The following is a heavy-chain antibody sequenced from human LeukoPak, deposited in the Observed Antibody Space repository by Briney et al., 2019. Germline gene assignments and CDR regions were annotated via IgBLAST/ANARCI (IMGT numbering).Heavy chain of an antibody. CDR1: GYTFTSHA. D-gene: IGHD3-10*01. CDR2: INPSGGST. Sequence: ASVKVSCKASGYTFTSHAINWVRQAPGQGLEWMGLINPSGGSTNYAQKFQGRVTMTRDTSTSTVYMELSSLRSEDTAVYYCARGPSITMVRGGQWYYYMDVWGKGTTVTISS. CDR3: ARGPSITMVRGGQWYYYMDV. V-gene: IGHV1-46*01. J-gene: IGHJ6*03.